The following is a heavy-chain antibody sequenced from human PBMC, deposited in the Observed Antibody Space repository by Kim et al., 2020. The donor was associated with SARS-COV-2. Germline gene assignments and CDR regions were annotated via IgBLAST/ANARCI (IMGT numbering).Heavy chain of an antibody. Sequence: ASVKVSCKASGYSFSTYAMNWVRQAPGQGLEWMGWINTETGTPMYAQGFTGRFVFSVDSSVSTAYLQISDLRAEDTAVYYCARVMPWELYYWGQGTLGTV. CDR3: ARVMPWELYY. J-gene: IGHJ4*02. CDR2: INTETGTP. CDR1: GYSFSTYA. D-gene: IGHD2-21*01. V-gene: IGHV7-4-1*02.